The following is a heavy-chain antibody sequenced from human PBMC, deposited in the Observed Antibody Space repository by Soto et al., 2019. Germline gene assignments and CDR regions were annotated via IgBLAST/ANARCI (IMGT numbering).Heavy chain of an antibody. CDR3: AREAGDDGHPYCDY. D-gene: IGHD5-12*01. J-gene: IGHJ4*02. Sequence: VQLVQSGPEVKKPGSSVKVSCKSTGDPFSSYAVSWVRQAPGQGLAWRGGIIATFGTVNYAQKFQGRVAITADDSTRVSYMELSSLRPEDTAVYYWAREAGDDGHPYCDYWGQGTLVSVSS. V-gene: IGHV1-69*01. CDR2: IIATFGTV. CDR1: GDPFSSYA.